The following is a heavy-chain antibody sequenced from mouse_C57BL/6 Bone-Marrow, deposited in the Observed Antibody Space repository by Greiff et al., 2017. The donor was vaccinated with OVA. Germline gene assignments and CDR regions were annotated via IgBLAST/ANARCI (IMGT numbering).Heavy chain of an antibody. CDR1: GYTFTDYE. J-gene: IGHJ4*01. Sequence: QVQLKQSGAELVRPGASVTLSCKASGYTFTDYEMHWVKQTPVNGLEWIGAIDPETGGTAYNQKFKGKAILTVDKSSSTAYMELRSLTSEDSAVYYCTRGYSNYYAMDYWGQGTSVTVSS. V-gene: IGHV1-15*01. CDR3: TRGYSNYYAMDY. CDR2: IDPETGGT. D-gene: IGHD2-5*01.